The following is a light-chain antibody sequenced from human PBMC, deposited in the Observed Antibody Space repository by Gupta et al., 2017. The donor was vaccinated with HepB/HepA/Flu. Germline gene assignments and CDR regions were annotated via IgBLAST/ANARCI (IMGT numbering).Light chain of an antibody. CDR2: EDI. CDR3: QSYDINGHVV. V-gene: IGLV6-57*03. Sequence: FMLTQPHSVSESPGQAVTISCARSSGDIALNYVQWHQQRPGSAPTIVIYEDIQRPSGVPDRFSGSIVTSSNSASLTISGLRNEDEADYYCQSYDINGHVVFGGGTKLTV. J-gene: IGLJ2*01. CDR1: SGDIALNY.